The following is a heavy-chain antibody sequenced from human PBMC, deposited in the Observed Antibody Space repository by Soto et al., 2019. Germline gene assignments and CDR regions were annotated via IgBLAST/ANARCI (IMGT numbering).Heavy chain of an antibody. CDR3: ARETYYYDSSGSY. V-gene: IGHV3-53*01. Sequence: PVGSLRLSCAASWFTVSSNYMSWVRQAPGKGLEWVSVIYSGGSTYYADSVKGRFTISRDNSKNTLYLQMNSLRAEDTAVYYCARETYYYDSSGSYWGQGTLVTVSS. CDR2: IYSGGST. D-gene: IGHD3-22*01. CDR1: WFTVSSNY. J-gene: IGHJ4*02.